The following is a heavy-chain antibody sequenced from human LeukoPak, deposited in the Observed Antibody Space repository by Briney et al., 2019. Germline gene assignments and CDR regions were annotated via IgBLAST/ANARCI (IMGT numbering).Heavy chain of an antibody. J-gene: IGHJ4*02. CDR2: ISGSGGST. CDR3: ATHYYDSSAPVN. CDR1: GFTFSSYA. V-gene: IGHV3-23*01. D-gene: IGHD3-22*01. Sequence: PGRSLRLPCAASGFTFSSYAMSWVRQAPGNGLEWVSAISGSGGSTYYADSVKGRFTISRDNSKNTLYLQMNSLRAEDTAVYCSATHYYDSSAPVNWGQGTLVTVSS.